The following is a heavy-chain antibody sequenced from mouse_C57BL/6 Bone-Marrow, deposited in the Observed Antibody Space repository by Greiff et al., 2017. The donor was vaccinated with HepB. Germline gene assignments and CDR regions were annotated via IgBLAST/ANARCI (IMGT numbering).Heavy chain of an antibody. CDR2: IDPETGGT. Sequence: QVQLQQSGAELVRPGASVTLSCKASGYTFTDYEMHWVKQTPVHGLEWIGAIDPETGGTAYNQKFKGKAILTADKSSSTAYMELRSLTSEDSAVYYCTRWITTRYFDVWGKGTTVTVSS. CDR1: GYTFTDYE. D-gene: IGHD2-4*01. CDR3: TRWITTRYFDV. J-gene: IGHJ1*03. V-gene: IGHV1-15*01.